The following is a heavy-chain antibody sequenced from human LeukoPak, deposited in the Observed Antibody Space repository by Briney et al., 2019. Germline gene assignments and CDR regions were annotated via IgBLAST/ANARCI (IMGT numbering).Heavy chain of an antibody. V-gene: IGHV4-30-4*01. CDR2: IYYSGST. CDR3: ARVGYGDYLYYYYGMDV. Sequence: SETLSLTCTVSGGSNSSGDYYWSWIRQPPGKGLEWIGYIYYSGSTYYNPSLKSRVTISVDTSKNQFSLKLSSVTAADTAVYYCARVGYGDYLYYYYGMDVWGQGTTVTVSS. CDR1: GGSNSSGDYY. J-gene: IGHJ6*02. D-gene: IGHD4-17*01.